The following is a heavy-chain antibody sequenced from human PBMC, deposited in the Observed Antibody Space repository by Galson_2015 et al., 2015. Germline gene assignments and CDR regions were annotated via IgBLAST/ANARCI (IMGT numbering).Heavy chain of an antibody. D-gene: IGHD3-10*01. CDR1: GDTFSTYT. Sequence: SVKVSCKASGDTFSTYTISWVRQAPGQGLEWMGGIIPIFGTANYAQKFQDRVTITADESTSTAYMELSSLRSEDTAVFFCARGSGNYHVSATHDYYYYMDVWGKETTVTVSS. V-gene: IGHV1-69*13. CDR3: ARGSGNYHVSATHDYYYYMDV. J-gene: IGHJ6*03. CDR2: IIPIFGTA.